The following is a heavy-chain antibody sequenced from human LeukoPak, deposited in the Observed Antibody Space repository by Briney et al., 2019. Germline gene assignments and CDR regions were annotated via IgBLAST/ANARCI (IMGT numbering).Heavy chain of an antibody. Sequence: ASVKVSCKASGYTFTGYYMHWVRQAPGQGLEWMGRINPNSGGTNYAQKFQGRVTMTRDTSTSTVYMVLSSLRSEDTAVYYCAREIRGYFDYWGQGTLVTVSS. V-gene: IGHV1-2*06. D-gene: IGHD3-3*01. CDR1: GYTFTGYY. CDR3: AREIRGYFDY. J-gene: IGHJ4*02. CDR2: INPNSGGT.